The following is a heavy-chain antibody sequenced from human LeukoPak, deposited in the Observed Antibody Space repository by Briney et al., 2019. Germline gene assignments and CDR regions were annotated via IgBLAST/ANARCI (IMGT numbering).Heavy chain of an antibody. CDR3: AKTTVGYSSGRYPGWPADC. CDR2: ICGSGGCT. D-gene: IGHD6-19*01. V-gene: IGHV3-23*01. Sequence: PWGSLRLSCAASGFTFNTYAIYWVRQAPGKGLEWASGICGSGGCTYYADSVKGRFTISRDNSKNTVYLQMNSLTADDTAIYYCAKTTVGYSSGRYPGWPADCWGQGTLVTVSS. J-gene: IGHJ4*02. CDR1: GFTFNTYA.